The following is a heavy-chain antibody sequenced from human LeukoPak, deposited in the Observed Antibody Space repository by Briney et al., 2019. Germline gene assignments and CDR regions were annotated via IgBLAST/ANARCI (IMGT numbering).Heavy chain of an antibody. CDR2: ISSSSSYI. J-gene: IGHJ4*02. CDR1: AFTFSSYS. CDR3: ARDGVADDYGGSSASDY. Sequence: PGGSLRLSCAASAFTFSSYSMNWVRQAPGKGLEWVSSISSSSSYIYYADSVKGRFTISRDNAKNSLYLQMNSLRAEDTAVYYCARDGVADDYGGSSASDYWGQGTLVTVSS. V-gene: IGHV3-21*01. D-gene: IGHD4-23*01.